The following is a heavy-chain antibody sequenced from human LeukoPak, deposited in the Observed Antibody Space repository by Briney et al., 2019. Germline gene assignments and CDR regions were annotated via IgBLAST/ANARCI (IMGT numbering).Heavy chain of an antibody. CDR1: GYTLTELS. Sequence: ASVKVSCKVSGYTLTELSMHWVRQAPGKGLEWMGGFDPEDGETIYAQKFQGRVTMTEDTSTDTAYMELSSLRSEDTAVYYCARDHGVVPAAISYYYYGMDVWGQGTTVTVSS. CDR3: ARDHGVVPAAISYYYYGMDV. J-gene: IGHJ6*02. V-gene: IGHV1-24*01. CDR2: FDPEDGET. D-gene: IGHD2-2*01.